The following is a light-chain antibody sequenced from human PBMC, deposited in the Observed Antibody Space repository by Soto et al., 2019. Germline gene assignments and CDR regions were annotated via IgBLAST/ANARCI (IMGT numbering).Light chain of an antibody. J-gene: IGKJ3*01. CDR2: GAS. CDR1: QSVSSNF. CDR3: HHYGRSAIVT. Sequence: EIVMTQSPGTLSLSPGERATLSCRASQSVSSNFLAWYQQRPGQAPRLLMDGASSRAAGIPDRFSGSGSGTDFTLTISRLEPEDFAVYYCHHYGRSAIVTFGPGTTVDIK. V-gene: IGKV3-20*01.